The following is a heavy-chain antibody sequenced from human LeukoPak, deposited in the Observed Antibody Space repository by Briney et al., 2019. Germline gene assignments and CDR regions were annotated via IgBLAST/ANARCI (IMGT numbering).Heavy chain of an antibody. CDR1: GFTFDDYA. D-gene: IGHD3-10*01. J-gene: IGHJ3*02. Sequence: GGSLRLSCAASGFTFDDYAMHWVRQAPGKGLEWVSGISWNSGSIGYADSVKGRFTISRDNAKNSLYLQMNSLRAEDTALYYCAKPHHYYGSGSLGTRAFDIWGQGTMVTVSS. V-gene: IGHV3-9*01. CDR2: ISWNSGSI. CDR3: AKPHHYYGSGSLGTRAFDI.